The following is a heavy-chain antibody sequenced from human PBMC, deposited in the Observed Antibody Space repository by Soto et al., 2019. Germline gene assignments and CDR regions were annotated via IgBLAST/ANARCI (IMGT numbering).Heavy chain of an antibody. Sequence: ASVKVSCKASGYTFTSYYTHWVRQAPGQGLEWMGIINPSGGSTSYAQKFQGRVTMTRDTSTSTVYMELSSLRSEDTAAYYCARDLPYYYDSSGYRTDAFDIWGQGTMVTVSS. D-gene: IGHD3-22*01. CDR3: ARDLPYYYDSSGYRTDAFDI. V-gene: IGHV1-46*01. J-gene: IGHJ3*02. CDR2: INPSGGST. CDR1: GYTFTSYY.